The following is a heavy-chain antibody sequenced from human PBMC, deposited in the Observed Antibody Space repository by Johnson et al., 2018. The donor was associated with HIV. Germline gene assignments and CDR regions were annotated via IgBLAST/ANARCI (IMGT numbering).Heavy chain of an antibody. D-gene: IGHD6-13*01. CDR2: IYSGGST. J-gene: IGHJ3*02. CDR1: GFTVSSNY. V-gene: IGHV3-66*02. CDR3: ARDPRRQSGDSSSWAYDAFDI. Sequence: EVQLLESGGGVVQPGRSMRLSCSASGFTVSSNYMSWVRQAPGKGLYWVSVIYSGGSTYYADSVKGRFTISRDNSKNTLYLQMNSLRAEDTAVYYCARDPRRQSGDSSSWAYDAFDIWGQGTMVTVSS.